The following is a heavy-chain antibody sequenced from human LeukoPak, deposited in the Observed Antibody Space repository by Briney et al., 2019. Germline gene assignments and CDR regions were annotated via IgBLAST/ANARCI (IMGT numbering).Heavy chain of an antibody. Sequence: SETLSLTCTVSGGSISSGGYYWSWIRQHPGKGLEWIGYIYYSGSTYYNPSLKSRVTISVDTSKNQFSLKQSSVTAADTAVYYCARVGCSGGSCYSHPKRYFDYWGQGTLVTVSS. CDR3: ARVGCSGGSCYSHPKRYFDY. CDR2: IYYSGST. V-gene: IGHV4-31*03. CDR1: GGSISSGGYY. D-gene: IGHD2-15*01. J-gene: IGHJ4*02.